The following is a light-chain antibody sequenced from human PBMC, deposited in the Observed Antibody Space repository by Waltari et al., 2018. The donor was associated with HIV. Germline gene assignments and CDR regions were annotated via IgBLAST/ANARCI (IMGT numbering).Light chain of an antibody. J-gene: IGLJ2*01. Sequence: QAALTQPASVSGSPVQSFTISCTGARLDFAGYRSIAWYQQHPGKAPKVIIHDGTNRPSGVSYRFSGSKSDDSASLTISGLQAEDEAVYFCSPYTSNSVFFGGGTRLTVL. CDR2: DGT. V-gene: IGLV2-14*03. CDR3: SPYTSNSVF. CDR1: RLDFAGYRS.